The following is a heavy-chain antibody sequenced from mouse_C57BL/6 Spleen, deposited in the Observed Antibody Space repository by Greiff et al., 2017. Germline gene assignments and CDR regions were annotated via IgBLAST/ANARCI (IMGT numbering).Heavy chain of an antibody. D-gene: IGHD2-1*01. Sequence: VQLKESGPELVKPGASVKISCKASGYSFTDYNMNWVKQSNGKSLEWIGGINPNYGTTSYNQKFKGKATLTVDQSSSTAYMQLNSLTSEDSAVYYCALYGNYEGTYYFDYWGQGTTLTVAS. CDR3: ALYGNYEGTYYFDY. V-gene: IGHV1-39*01. CDR1: GYSFTDYN. CDR2: INPNYGTT. J-gene: IGHJ2*01.